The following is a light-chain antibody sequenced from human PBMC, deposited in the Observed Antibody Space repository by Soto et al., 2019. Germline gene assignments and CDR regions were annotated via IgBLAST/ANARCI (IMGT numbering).Light chain of an antibody. CDR1: QSLGTK. Sequence: EVVMTQSPDTLSMSPGERASLSCRASQSLGTKLAWYQQKAGQAPRLLIYGASTRATGIPARFSGSGSGTAFTLTISSLQYEDFAIYFCQQYSSWTWTFGQGSKVEI. CDR3: QQYSSWTWT. J-gene: IGKJ1*01. V-gene: IGKV3D-15*01. CDR2: GAS.